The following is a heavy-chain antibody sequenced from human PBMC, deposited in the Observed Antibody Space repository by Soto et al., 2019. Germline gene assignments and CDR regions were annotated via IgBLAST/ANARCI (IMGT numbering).Heavy chain of an antibody. J-gene: IGHJ6*02. V-gene: IGHV3-30*18. D-gene: IGHD3-3*01. CDR2: ISYDGSNK. Sequence: GGSLRLSCAASGFTFSSYGMHWVRQAPGKGLEWVAVISYDGSNKYYADSVKGRFTISRDNSKNTLYLQMNSLRAEETAVYYCAKDLRFLEWLSPYYYGMDVWGQGTTVTVSS. CDR1: GFTFSSYG. CDR3: AKDLRFLEWLSPYYYGMDV.